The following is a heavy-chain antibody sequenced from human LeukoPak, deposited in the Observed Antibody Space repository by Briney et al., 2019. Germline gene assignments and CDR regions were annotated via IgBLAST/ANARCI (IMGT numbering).Heavy chain of an antibody. Sequence: GGSLRLSCAASGFTFSSYAMNLVRQAPGKGLEWVSGISASGGIKDYTDSVKGRFTISRDSSKNTLSLQMNSLGADDTAVYFCAGSGAGEDYFDYWGQGTLVTVSS. CDR1: GFTFSSYA. CDR2: ISASGGIK. V-gene: IGHV3-23*01. D-gene: IGHD3-10*01. J-gene: IGHJ4*02. CDR3: AGSGAGEDYFDY.